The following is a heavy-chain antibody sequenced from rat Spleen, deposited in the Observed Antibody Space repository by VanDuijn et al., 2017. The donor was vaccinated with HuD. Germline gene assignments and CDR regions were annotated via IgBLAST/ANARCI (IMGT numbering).Heavy chain of an antibody. J-gene: IGHJ1*01. D-gene: IGHD1-10*01. CDR3: TRPNNPYWYFDF. V-gene: IGHV2-19*01. CDR2: IQSGGST. CDR1: GFSLTDYS. Sequence: QVQLKEPGPGLVQPSQTLSLTCTVSGFSLTDYSVYWVRQPPGKGLEWMGRIQSGGSTDYNSALKSRLSISRDTSKSQVFLKMNSLQTEDTAIYFCTRPNNPYWYFDFWGPGTMVTVSS.